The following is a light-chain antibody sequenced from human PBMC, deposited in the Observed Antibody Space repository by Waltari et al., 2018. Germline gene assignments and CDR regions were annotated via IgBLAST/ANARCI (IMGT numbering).Light chain of an antibody. V-gene: IGKV3-15*01. J-gene: IGKJ2*01. Sequence: EIVMTQSPAILSVTPGERVTLSCRASQSVSNNLAWYQQKPGQAPRLLIYVASTRATGIPARFSGSGSGTEFTLTISSLQSEDFAVYYCQQHNNWPYTFGRGTKLEIK. CDR3: QQHNNWPYT. CDR1: QSVSNN. CDR2: VAS.